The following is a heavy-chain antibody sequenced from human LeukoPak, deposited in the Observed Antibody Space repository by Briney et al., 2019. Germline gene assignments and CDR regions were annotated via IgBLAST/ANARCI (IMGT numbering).Heavy chain of an antibody. Sequence: PGGSLRLSCAASGFTFTNYDMRWVRQAPGKGLEWVAFIRHDGSIKYYVDSVKGRFTISRDNSKNTLYLQMNSLRAEDTAVYFCATDRYIYGDYWGQGTLVTVSS. V-gene: IGHV3-30*02. CDR1: GFTFTNYD. D-gene: IGHD5-18*01. J-gene: IGHJ4*02. CDR2: IRHDGSIK. CDR3: ATDRYIYGDY.